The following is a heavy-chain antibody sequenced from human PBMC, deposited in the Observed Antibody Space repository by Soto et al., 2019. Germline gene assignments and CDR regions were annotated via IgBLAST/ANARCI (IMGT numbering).Heavy chain of an antibody. CDR2: IFSTGGT. V-gene: IGHV4-31*03. Sequence: QVQLQESGPGLVKPSQTLSLTCTVSAGSISSGGFYWSWIRQHPGKGLESMGYIFSTGGTYYNPSFKSRVSISVDTSKNQFSLRLRSVTAADTALYYCARLWTGFYNERPTSVDYWGPGTLVTVSS. J-gene: IGHJ4*02. CDR3: ARLWTGFYNERPTSVDY. D-gene: IGHD3-9*01. CDR1: AGSISSGGFY.